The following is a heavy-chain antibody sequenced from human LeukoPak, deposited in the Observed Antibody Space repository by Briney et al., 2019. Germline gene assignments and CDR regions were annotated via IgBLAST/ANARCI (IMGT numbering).Heavy chain of an antibody. V-gene: IGHV4-4*02. CDR2: INHSGST. CDR1: GGSISSSNW. Sequence: SETLSLTCAVSGGSISSSNWWSWVRQPPGKGLEWIGEINHSGSTNYNPSLKSRVTISVDTSKNQFSLKLSSVTAADTAVYYCARLAAAGWFDPWGQGTLVTVSS. J-gene: IGHJ5*02. CDR3: ARLAAAGWFDP. D-gene: IGHD6-13*01.